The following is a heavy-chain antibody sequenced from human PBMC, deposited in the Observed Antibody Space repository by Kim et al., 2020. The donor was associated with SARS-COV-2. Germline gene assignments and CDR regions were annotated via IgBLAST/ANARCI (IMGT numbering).Heavy chain of an antibody. Sequence: GGSLRLSCAASGLTFDDYAMHWVRQAPGKGLEWVSGISWNGDKVAYADSVKGRFTISRDNAKNSLYVQMNSLRAEDTAFYYCAKDRRGYFGSGSFFDYWGQGTLVTVSS. V-gene: IGHV3-9*01. CDR1: GLTFDDYA. CDR3: AKDRRGYFGSGSFFDY. D-gene: IGHD3-10*01. J-gene: IGHJ4*02. CDR2: ISWNGDKV.